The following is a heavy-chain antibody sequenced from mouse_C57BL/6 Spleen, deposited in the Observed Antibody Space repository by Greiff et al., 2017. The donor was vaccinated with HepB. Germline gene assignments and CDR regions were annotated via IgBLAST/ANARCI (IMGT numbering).Heavy chain of an antibody. Sequence: VQLQQPGAELVKPGASVKMSCKASGYTFTSYWITWVKQRPGQGLEWIGDIYPGSGSTNYNEKFKSKATLTVDTSSSTAYMQLSSLTSENSAVYYCARYYSNYAMDYWGQGTSVTVSS. D-gene: IGHD2-5*01. J-gene: IGHJ4*01. CDR1: GYTFTSYW. CDR3: ARYYSNYAMDY. V-gene: IGHV1-55*01. CDR2: IYPGSGST.